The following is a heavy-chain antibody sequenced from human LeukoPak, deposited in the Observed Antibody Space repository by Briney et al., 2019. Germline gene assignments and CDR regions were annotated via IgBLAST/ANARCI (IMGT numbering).Heavy chain of an antibody. CDR1: GGSISSSSYY. Sequence: KTSETLSLTCTVSGGSISSSSYYWGWIRQPPGKGLEWIGSIYYSGSTYYNPSLKSRVTISVDTSKNQFSLKLSSVTAADTAVYYCARIDSGSQINWFDPWGQGTLVTVSS. D-gene: IGHD1-26*01. J-gene: IGHJ5*02. CDR3: ARIDSGSQINWFDP. CDR2: IYYSGST. V-gene: IGHV4-39*07.